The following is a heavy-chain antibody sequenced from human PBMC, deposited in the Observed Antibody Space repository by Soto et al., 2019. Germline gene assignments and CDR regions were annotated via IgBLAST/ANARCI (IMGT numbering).Heavy chain of an antibody. D-gene: IGHD3-10*01. Sequence: SETLSLTCTVSGGSISSGDYYWSWIRQPPGKGPEWIGYIYYSGSTYYNPSLKSRVTISVDTSKNQFSLKLSSVTAADTAVYYCARVDITMVRGTPRGFDSCGQGTLVTFSS. J-gene: IGHJ5*01. V-gene: IGHV4-30-4*01. CDR3: ARVDITMVRGTPRGFDS. CDR1: GGSISSGDYY. CDR2: IYYSGST.